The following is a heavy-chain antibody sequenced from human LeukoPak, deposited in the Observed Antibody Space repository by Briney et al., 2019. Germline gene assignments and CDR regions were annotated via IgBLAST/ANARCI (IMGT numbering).Heavy chain of an antibody. CDR3: ARDIENYAYYYGMDV. D-gene: IGHD1-7*01. CDR1: GFTFSDYY. J-gene: IGHJ6*02. Sequence: GGSLRLSCAASGFTFSDYYMSWIRQAPGKGLEWVSYICSSGSTIYYADSVKGRFTISRDNAKNSLYLQMNSLRAEDTAVYYCARDIENYAYYYGMDVWGQGTTVTASS. CDR2: ICSSGSTI. V-gene: IGHV3-11*01.